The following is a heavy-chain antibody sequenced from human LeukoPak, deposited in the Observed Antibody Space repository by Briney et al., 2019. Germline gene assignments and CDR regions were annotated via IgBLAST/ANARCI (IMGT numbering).Heavy chain of an antibody. D-gene: IGHD6-19*01. V-gene: IGHV3-30*18. CDR3: AKDLEQWLPTGYYFDY. CDR1: GFTFSSYG. CDR2: ISYDGSNK. J-gene: IGHJ4*02. Sequence: GRSLRLSCAASGFTFSSYGMHWVRQAPGKGLEWVAVISYDGSNKYYADSVKGRFTISRDNSKNTLCLQMNSLRAEDTAVYYCAKDLEQWLPTGYYFDYWGQGTLVTVSS.